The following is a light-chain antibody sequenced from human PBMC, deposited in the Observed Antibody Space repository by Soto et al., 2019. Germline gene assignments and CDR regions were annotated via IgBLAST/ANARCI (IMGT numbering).Light chain of an antibody. CDR1: QSVSSD. CDR2: DAS. CDR3: QHRSNWPPPLA. Sequence: EIVLTQSPATLSLSPGERATLSCRASQSVSSDLAWYQQKPGQAPRLLIYDASNRATGIPARFSGSGSGTDFTPTISSLEPEDCAVYYYQHRSNWPPPLAFGGGTKVEIK. J-gene: IGKJ4*01. V-gene: IGKV3-11*01.